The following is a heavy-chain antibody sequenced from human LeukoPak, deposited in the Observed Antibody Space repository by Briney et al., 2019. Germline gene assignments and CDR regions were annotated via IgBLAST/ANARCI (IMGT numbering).Heavy chain of an antibody. J-gene: IGHJ4*02. CDR2: ISYDGSNK. Sequence: PGGSLRLSCAASGFTFSSYGMHWVRQAPSKGLEWVAVISYDGSNKYYADSVKGRFTISRDNSKNTLYLQMNSLRAEDTAVYYCAKGPHDGDYYFDYWGQGTLVTVSS. V-gene: IGHV3-30*18. CDR1: GFTFSSYG. D-gene: IGHD7-27*01. CDR3: AKGPHDGDYYFDY.